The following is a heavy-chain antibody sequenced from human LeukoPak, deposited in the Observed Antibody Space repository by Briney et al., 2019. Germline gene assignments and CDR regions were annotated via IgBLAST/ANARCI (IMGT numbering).Heavy chain of an antibody. CDR3: ARVLGYYYDSSGYYYDNWFDP. CDR1: GYTFTSYG. J-gene: IGHJ5*02. Sequence: ASVEVSCKASGYTFTSYGISWVRQAPGQGLEWMGWISAYNGNTNYAQKLQGRVTMTTDTSTSTAYMELRSLRSDDTAVYYCARVLGYYYDSSGYYYDNWFDPWGQGTLVTVSS. V-gene: IGHV1-18*01. CDR2: ISAYNGNT. D-gene: IGHD3-22*01.